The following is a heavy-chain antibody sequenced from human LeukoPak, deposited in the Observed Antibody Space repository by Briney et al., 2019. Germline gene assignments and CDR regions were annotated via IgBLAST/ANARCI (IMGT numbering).Heavy chain of an antibody. Sequence: SETLSLTCAVYGGSFSGYYWSWIRQPPGKGLEWIGEINHSGSTNYNPSLKSRVTISVDTSKNQFSLKLSSVTAADTAVYYCARAKPSVAARLYFDYWGQGTLVTVSS. CDR3: ARAKPSVAARLYFDY. CDR2: INHSGST. D-gene: IGHD6-6*01. V-gene: IGHV4-34*01. CDR1: GGSFSGYY. J-gene: IGHJ4*02.